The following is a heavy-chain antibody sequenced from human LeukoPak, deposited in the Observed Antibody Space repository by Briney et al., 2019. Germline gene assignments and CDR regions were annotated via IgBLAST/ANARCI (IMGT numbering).Heavy chain of an antibody. Sequence: PSETLSLTCAVYGGSFSGYYWSWIRQPAGKGLEWIGRIYTSGSTNYNPSLKSRVTMSVDTSKNQFSLKLSSVTAADTAVYYCARERYSFNYYYGMDVWGQGTTVTVSS. CDR2: IYTSGST. CDR1: GGSFSGYY. J-gene: IGHJ6*02. V-gene: IGHV4-4*07. CDR3: ARERYSFNYYYGMDV. D-gene: IGHD5-18*01.